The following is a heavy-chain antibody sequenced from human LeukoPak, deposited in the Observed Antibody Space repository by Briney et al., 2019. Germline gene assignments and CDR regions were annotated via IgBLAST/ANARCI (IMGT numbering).Heavy chain of an antibody. CDR1: GFTFSDYY. J-gene: IGHJ4*02. Sequence: PGGSLRLSCAASGFTFSDYYMSWIRQAPGKGLEWISYISSTSSYTNYADSVKGRFTISRDNAKNSLYLQMNSLRAEDTAVYYCARVRQYYDILTGYYSDYWGQGTLVTVPS. D-gene: IGHD3-9*01. V-gene: IGHV3-11*06. CDR2: ISSTSSYT. CDR3: ARVRQYYDILTGYYSDY.